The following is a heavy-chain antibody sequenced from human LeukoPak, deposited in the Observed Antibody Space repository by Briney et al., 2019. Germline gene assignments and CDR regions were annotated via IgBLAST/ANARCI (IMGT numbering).Heavy chain of an antibody. CDR2: INSRSNDI. D-gene: IGHD3-10*01. CDR3: ARAQGYYGSGSYGSYYYMDV. CDR1: GFSFSDYS. J-gene: IGHJ6*03. Sequence: GGSLRLSCVASGFSFSDYSMNWVRQAPGKGLEWVSSINSRSNDIYYADSVKGRFTISRDNAKNSLYLQMNSLRAEDTAVYYCARAQGYYGSGSYGSYYYMDVWGKGTTVTVSS. V-gene: IGHV3-21*06.